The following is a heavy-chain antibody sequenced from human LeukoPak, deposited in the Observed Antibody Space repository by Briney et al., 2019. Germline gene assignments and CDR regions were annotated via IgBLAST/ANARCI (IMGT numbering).Heavy chain of an antibody. CDR1: GFTFSDYY. J-gene: IGHJ4*02. CDR2: ISSSGSTI. D-gene: IGHD6-13*01. Sequence: GGSLRLSCAASGFTFSDYYMSWIRQAPGKGLEWVSYISSSGSTIYYADSVKGRFTISRDNSKNTLYLQMNSLRAEDTAVYYCAKDPIAAAAPNAFFDYWGQGTLVTVSS. CDR3: AKDPIAAAAPNAFFDY. V-gene: IGHV3-11*04.